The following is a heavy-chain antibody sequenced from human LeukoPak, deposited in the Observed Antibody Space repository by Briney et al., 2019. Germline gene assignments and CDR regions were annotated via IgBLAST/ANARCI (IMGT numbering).Heavy chain of an antibody. D-gene: IGHD3-10*01. Sequence: SETLSLTCSVSGYSISSGYYWGWIRQPPGKGLEWIGSIYYSGSTYYNPSLKSRVTISVDTSKNQFSLKLSSVTAADTAVYYCARDHKWFGELLYYFDYWGQGTLVTVSS. J-gene: IGHJ4*02. CDR3: ARDHKWFGELLYYFDY. V-gene: IGHV4-38-2*02. CDR2: IYYSGST. CDR1: GYSISSGYY.